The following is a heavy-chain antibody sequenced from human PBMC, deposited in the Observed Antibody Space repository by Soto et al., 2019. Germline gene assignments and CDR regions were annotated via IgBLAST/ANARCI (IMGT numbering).Heavy chain of an antibody. Sequence: SETLSLTCTVSGGSISSGGYYWSWIRQHPGKGLEWIGEINHSGSTNYNPSLKSRVTISVDTSKNQFSLKLSSVTAADTAVYYCARGRRGGSSSISGNMYYYDSSGPGRFDYWGQGTLVTVSS. CDR2: INHSGST. CDR3: ARGRRGGSSSISGNMYYYDSSGPGRFDY. J-gene: IGHJ4*02. V-gene: IGHV4-31*03. D-gene: IGHD3-22*01. CDR1: GGSISSGGYY.